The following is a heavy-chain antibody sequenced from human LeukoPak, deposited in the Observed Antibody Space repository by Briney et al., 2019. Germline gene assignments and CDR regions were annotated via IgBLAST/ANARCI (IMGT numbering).Heavy chain of an antibody. CDR3: ARTLRLRSYYFDY. D-gene: IGHD5-12*01. J-gene: IGHJ4*02. V-gene: IGHV4-34*01. CDR1: GGSFSSYY. Sequence: SETLPLTCAVYGGSFSSYYWRWIPQPPGKGLEWIGEINHSRSTNYNPSLKSRVTISVDTSKNQFSLKLSSVTAADTAVYYCARTLRLRSYYFDYWGQGTLVTVSS. CDR2: INHSRST.